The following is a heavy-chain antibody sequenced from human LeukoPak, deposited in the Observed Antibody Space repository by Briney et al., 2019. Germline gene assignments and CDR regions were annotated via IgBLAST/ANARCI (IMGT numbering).Heavy chain of an antibody. CDR2: IKSKTDGGTT. J-gene: IGHJ4*02. CDR3: TTDIVVVPAGMRGY. CDR1: GFTLINAW. V-gene: IGHV3-15*01. Sequence: GGSLRLSCAASGFTLINAWMSWVRQAPGKGLEWVGRIKSKTDGGTTDYAGTVKGRFTISRDDSKKTLYLQMDRLKTEDTAVYYCTTDIVVVPAGMRGYWGQGTLVTVSS. D-gene: IGHD2-2*01.